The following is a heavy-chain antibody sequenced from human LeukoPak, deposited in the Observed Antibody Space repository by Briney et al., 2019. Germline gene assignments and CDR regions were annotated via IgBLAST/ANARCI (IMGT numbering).Heavy chain of an antibody. D-gene: IGHD1-20*01. CDR3: ESSLNWLYFDY. J-gene: IGHJ4*02. V-gene: IGHV4-59*01. CDR2: IYYSGST. CDR1: GGSISSYY. Sequence: PSETLSLTCTVSGGSISSYYWSWIRQPPGKGLEWIGYIYYSGSTNYNPSLKSRVTISVDTSKNQFSLKLSSVTAADTAVYYCESSLNWLYFDYWGQGTLVTVSS.